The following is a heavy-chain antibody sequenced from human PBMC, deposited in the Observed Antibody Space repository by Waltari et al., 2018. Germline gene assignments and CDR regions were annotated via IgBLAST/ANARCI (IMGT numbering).Heavy chain of an antibody. J-gene: IGHJ3*02. V-gene: IGHV1-69-2*01. Sequence: EVQLVQSGAEVKKPGATVKLSCKVSGYTFTAYYMHWVHQAPGKGLEWMGLVDPEDGDTRNAEKFQGRVTRTADTSTDTAYMELSSLRSEDTAVDYCARQYGSQGPSAFDIWGQGTMVTVSS. CDR3: ARQYGSQGPSAFDI. D-gene: IGHD1-26*01. CDR1: GYTFTAYY. CDR2: VDPEDGDT.